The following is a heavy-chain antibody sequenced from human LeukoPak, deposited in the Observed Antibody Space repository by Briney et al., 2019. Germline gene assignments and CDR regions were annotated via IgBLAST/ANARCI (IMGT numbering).Heavy chain of an antibody. D-gene: IGHD3-10*01. CDR1: GYTLTELS. V-gene: IGHV1-24*01. J-gene: IGHJ4*02. Sequence: ASVKVSCKVSGYTLTELSMHWVRQAPGKGLEWMGGFDPEDGETIYAQKFQGRVTMTEDTSTDTAYMELSSLRSEDTAVYYCAVRLPSLLWFGELLYWGQGTLVTVSS. CDR2: FDPEDGET. CDR3: AVRLPSLLWFGELLY.